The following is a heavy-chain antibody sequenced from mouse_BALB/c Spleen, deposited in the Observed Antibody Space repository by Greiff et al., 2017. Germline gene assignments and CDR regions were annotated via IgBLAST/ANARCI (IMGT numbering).Heavy chain of an antibody. D-gene: IGHD1-2*01. J-gene: IGHJ1*01. CDR1: GYTFTSYW. CDR2: INPSTGYT. Sequence: QVQLKQSGAELAKPGASVKMSCKASGYTFTSYWMHWVKQRPGQGLEWIGYINPSTGYTEYNQKFKDKATLTADKSSSTAYMQLSSLTSEDSAVYYCAKGGLRLLYFDVWGAGTTVTVSS. V-gene: IGHV1-7*01. CDR3: AKGGLRLLYFDV.